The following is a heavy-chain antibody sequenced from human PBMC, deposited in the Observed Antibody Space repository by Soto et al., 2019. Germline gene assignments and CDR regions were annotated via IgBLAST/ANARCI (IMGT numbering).Heavy chain of an antibody. CDR3: ARGWLRDPWRH. CDR1: GFTFSSYN. Sequence: EVQLVESGGDLVKPGGSLSLSCAASGFTFSSYNMNWVRQAPGKGLEWLSSISSSSTYIYYAHSVKGRFTISRDNARNSLYLQLNSLRAEDTAVYYWARGWLRDPWRHWGQGTLVTVSS. D-gene: IGHD5-12*01. V-gene: IGHV3-21*01. CDR2: ISSSSTYI. J-gene: IGHJ4*02.